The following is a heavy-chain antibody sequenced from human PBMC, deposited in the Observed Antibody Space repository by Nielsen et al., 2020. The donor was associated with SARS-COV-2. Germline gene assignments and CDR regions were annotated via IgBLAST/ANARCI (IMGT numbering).Heavy chain of an antibody. V-gene: IGHV3-23*01. CDR1: GFTFSSYA. CDR2: ISGSGGST. J-gene: IGHJ4*02. D-gene: IGHD3-10*01. Sequence: GESLKISCAASGFTFSSYAMSWVRQAPGKGLEWVSAISGSGGSTYYADSVKGRFTISRDNSKNTLYLQMNSLRAEDTAVYYCASPEGYYAPFDYWGQVTLVTVSS. CDR3: ASPEGYYAPFDY.